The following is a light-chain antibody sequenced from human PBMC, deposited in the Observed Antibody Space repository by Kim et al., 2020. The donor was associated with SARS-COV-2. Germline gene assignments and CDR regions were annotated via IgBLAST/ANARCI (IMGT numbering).Light chain of an antibody. CDR3: SSYTSSSNLVV. CDR1: SSDVGGYNY. V-gene: IGLV2-14*03. Sequence: QSALTQPASVSGSPGQSITISCTGTSSDVGGYNYVSWYQQHPGKAPKLMIYDVSNRPSGVSNRFSGSKSGNTASLTIFGLQAEDEADYYCSSYTSSSNLVVFGGGTQLTVL. CDR2: DVS. J-gene: IGLJ2*01.